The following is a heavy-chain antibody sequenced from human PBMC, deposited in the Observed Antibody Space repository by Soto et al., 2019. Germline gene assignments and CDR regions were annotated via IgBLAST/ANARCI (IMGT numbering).Heavy chain of an antibody. D-gene: IGHD3-10*01. J-gene: IGHJ4*02. CDR3: AKDGNRRITMVRGDTAPWYFDY. V-gene: IGHV3-23*01. CDR2: ISGSGGIT. Sequence: GGSLRLSCAASGFSFSSYDMSCVRQAPGKGLEWVSAISGSGGITYYADSVKGRFTIYRDNSKNTLYLQMNSLRAEDTAVYYCAKDGNRRITMVRGDTAPWYFDYWGQGTLVTVSS. CDR1: GFSFSSYD.